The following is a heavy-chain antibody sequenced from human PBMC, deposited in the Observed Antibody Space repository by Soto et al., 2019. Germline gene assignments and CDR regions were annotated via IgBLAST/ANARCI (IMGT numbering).Heavy chain of an antibody. CDR2: IYPGDSDT. D-gene: IGHD3-3*01. Sequence: PGESLKISCKGSGYSFTSYWIGWVRQMPGKGLEWMGIIYPGDSDTRYSPSFQGQVTISADKSISTAYLQWSSLKASDTAMYYCARLLLWSGYFWSRGGTDRNPNYFDYWGQGTLVTVSS. CDR3: ARLLLWSGYFWSRGGTDRNPNYFDY. J-gene: IGHJ4*02. CDR1: GYSFTSYW. V-gene: IGHV5-51*01.